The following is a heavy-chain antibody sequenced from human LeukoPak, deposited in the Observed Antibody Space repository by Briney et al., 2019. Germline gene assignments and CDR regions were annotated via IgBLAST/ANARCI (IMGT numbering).Heavy chain of an antibody. CDR2: INHSGST. CDR3: ARYSVAGQAR. J-gene: IGHJ4*02. D-gene: IGHD6-19*01. Sequence: SETLSLTCAVYGGSFSGYYWSWIRQPPGKGLEWIGEINHSGSTNYNPSLKSRVTISVDTSKNQFSLKLSSVTAADTAVYYCARYSVAGQARWGQGTLVTVSS. CDR1: GGSFSGYY. V-gene: IGHV4-34*01.